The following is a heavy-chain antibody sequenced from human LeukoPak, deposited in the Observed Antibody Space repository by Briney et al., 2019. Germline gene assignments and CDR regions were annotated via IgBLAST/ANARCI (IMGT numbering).Heavy chain of an antibody. CDR1: GFTFSTYE. CDR3: ARKYCSSTSCLFDY. V-gene: IGHV3-48*03. Sequence: GRSLRLSCAASGFTFSTYEMNWVRQAPGKGLEWVSYISSSGSTIYYADSVKGRFTISRDNAKNSLSLQMNSLRAEDTAVYYCARKYCSSTSCLFDYWGQGTLVTVSS. J-gene: IGHJ4*02. CDR2: ISSSGSTI. D-gene: IGHD2-2*01.